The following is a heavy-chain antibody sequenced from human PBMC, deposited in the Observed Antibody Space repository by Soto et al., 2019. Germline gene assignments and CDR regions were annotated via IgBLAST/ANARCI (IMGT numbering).Heavy chain of an antibody. Sequence: SETLSLTCSISEGSISTYYWTWIRQSPGKGLEWIGYIYYTGNTKYNPSLQSRVTMSVDSAKNQFSLNLRSVTAADTAVYYCARHCSNGVCYKAFDYWGQGALVT. J-gene: IGHJ4*02. D-gene: IGHD2-8*01. CDR3: ARHCSNGVCYKAFDY. CDR2: IYYTGNT. CDR1: EGSISTYY. V-gene: IGHV4-59*01.